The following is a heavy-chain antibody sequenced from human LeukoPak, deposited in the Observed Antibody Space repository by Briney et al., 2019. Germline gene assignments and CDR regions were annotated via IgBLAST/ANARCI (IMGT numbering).Heavy chain of an antibody. CDR3: ARGRGYYDFWSGYYLDFDY. V-gene: IGHV1-2*02. Sequence: GASVKVSCKASGYTFTGYYMHWVRQAPGQGLEWMGWINPNSGGTNYAQKFQGRVTMTRNTSISTAYMELSSLRSEDTAVYYCARGRGYYDFWSGYYLDFDYWGQGTLVTVSS. J-gene: IGHJ4*02. CDR2: INPNSGGT. D-gene: IGHD3-3*01. CDR1: GYTFTGYY.